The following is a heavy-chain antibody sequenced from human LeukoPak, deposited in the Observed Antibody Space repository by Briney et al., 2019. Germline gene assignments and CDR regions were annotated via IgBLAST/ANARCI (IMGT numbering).Heavy chain of an antibody. V-gene: IGHV1-18*01. J-gene: IGHJ5*02. CDR1: GYTFTSYG. CDR2: TSTYNGNT. Sequence: ASVKVSCKASGYTFTSYGITWVRQAPGQGLEWMGWTSTYNGNTIYARNLQGRITMTTDTFTSTAYMELTSLISDDTAVYYCARDRQGSGPRPPETNWFDPWGQGTLVTVSS. D-gene: IGHD1-14*01. CDR3: ARDRQGSGPRPPETNWFDP.